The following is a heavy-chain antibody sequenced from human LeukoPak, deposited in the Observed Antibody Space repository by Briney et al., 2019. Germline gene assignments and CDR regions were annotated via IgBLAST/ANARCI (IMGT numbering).Heavy chain of an antibody. CDR1: GGSFSGYY. D-gene: IGHD2-2*01. Sequence: PSETLSLTCAVYGGSFSGYYWSWIRQPPGKGLEWIGEINHSGSTNYNPSLKSRVTISVDTSKNQFSLKLSSVTAADTAVYYCARGLTRYCSSTSCPHSSFQHWGQGTLVTVSS. CDR3: ARGLTRYCSSTSCPHSSFQH. V-gene: IGHV4-34*01. J-gene: IGHJ1*01. CDR2: INHSGST.